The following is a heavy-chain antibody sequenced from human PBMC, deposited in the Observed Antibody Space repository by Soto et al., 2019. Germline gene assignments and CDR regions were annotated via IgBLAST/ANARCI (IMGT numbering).Heavy chain of an antibody. J-gene: IGHJ4*02. Sequence: GASVKVSCKASGYTFTSYAISWVRQAPGKGLEWVSAISASGGSTYYADYVKGRFTISRDNSKNTLYMQMNSLRAEDTAVYYCAKWGKLELPDWGQGTLVTVSS. CDR3: AKWGKLELPD. D-gene: IGHD1-7*01. CDR1: GYTFTSYA. CDR2: ISASGGST. V-gene: IGHV3-23*01.